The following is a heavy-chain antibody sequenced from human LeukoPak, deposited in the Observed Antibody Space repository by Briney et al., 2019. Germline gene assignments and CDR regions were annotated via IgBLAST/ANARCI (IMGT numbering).Heavy chain of an antibody. V-gene: IGHV5-51*03. CDR2: IYPGDSDT. CDR1: GYSFTSYW. D-gene: IGHD3-22*01. J-gene: IGHJ3*02. Sequence: GESLKISCKGSGYSFTSYWMGWVRQMPGKGLEWMGIIYPGDSDTRYSPSFQGQVTISADKSISTAYLQWSSLKASDTAMYYCARRYYYDSSGYSGAFDIWGQGTMVTVSS. CDR3: ARRYYYDSSGYSGAFDI.